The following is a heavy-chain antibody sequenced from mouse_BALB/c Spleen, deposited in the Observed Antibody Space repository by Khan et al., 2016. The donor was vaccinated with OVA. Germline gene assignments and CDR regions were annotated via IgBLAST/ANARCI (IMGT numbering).Heavy chain of an antibody. V-gene: IGHV2-6-1*01. Sequence: VQLQESGPGLVAPSQSLSITCTISGFSLTNYGVHWVRQPPGKGLEWLVVIWSDGSTTYNSALKSILTISKDNSKSQAFLKMNSLQTDDTAMYFCARQPDYHYNSVDYWGQGTTVTVSS. CDR3: ARQPDYHYNSVDY. CDR1: GFSLTNYG. J-gene: IGHJ4*01. CDR2: IWSDGST. D-gene: IGHD2-12*01.